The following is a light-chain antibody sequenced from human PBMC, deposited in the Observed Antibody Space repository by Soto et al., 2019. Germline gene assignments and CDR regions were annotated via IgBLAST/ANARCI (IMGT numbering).Light chain of an antibody. CDR1: ISTFGSNT. V-gene: IGLV1-44*01. Sequence: QSVLTQPPSASGLPGQRVTISCFGTISTFGSNTVDWYQQLPGTAPRLLIYSNTQRPSGVPYRFSGSKSGTSAALAISGLQSEDEADYHCSAWYDSLNGVVFGGGTKLTVL. CDR2: SNT. J-gene: IGLJ2*01. CDR3: SAWYDSLNGVV.